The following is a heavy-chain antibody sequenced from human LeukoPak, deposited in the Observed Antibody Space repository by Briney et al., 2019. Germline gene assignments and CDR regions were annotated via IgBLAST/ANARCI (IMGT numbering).Heavy chain of an antibody. CDR2: IYTSGST. CDR3: ARTYYYGSGSPFDP. D-gene: IGHD3-10*01. CDR1: GGSISSNSYY. V-gene: IGHV4-61*02. J-gene: IGHJ5*02. Sequence: SETLSLTCTVSGGSISSNSYYWGWIRQPPGKGLEWIGRIYTSGSTNYNPSLKSRVTISVDTSKNQFSLKLSSVTAADTAVYYCARTYYYGSGSPFDPWGQGTLVTVSS.